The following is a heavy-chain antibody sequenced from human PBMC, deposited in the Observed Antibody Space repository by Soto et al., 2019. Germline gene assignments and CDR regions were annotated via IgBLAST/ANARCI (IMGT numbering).Heavy chain of an antibody. V-gene: IGHV3-64*01. CDR3: ASSSSRGYSGYDDYYYYYMDV. CDR2: ISSNGGST. CDR1: GFTFSSYA. J-gene: IGHJ6*03. Sequence: PGGSLRLSCAASGFTFSSYAMHWVRQAPGKGLEYVSAISSNGGSTYYANSVKGRFTISRDNSKNTLYLQMGSLRAEGMAVYYCASSSSRGYSGYDDYYYYYMDVWGKGTTVTVSS. D-gene: IGHD5-12*01.